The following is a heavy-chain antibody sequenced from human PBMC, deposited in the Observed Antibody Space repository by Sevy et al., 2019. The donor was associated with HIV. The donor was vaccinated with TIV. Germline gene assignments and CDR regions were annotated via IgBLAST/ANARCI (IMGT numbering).Heavy chain of an antibody. D-gene: IGHD2-15*01. J-gene: IGHJ4*02. V-gene: IGHV3-21*01. CDR3: ARDLFSGGNAVYGY. CDR1: GFTFSTYT. CDR2: INAISSNI. Sequence: GGSLRLSCAASGFTFSTYTMNWVRQAPGKGLEWVSAINAISSNIYYADSVKGRFTISRDNAENSLYLQMNSVRAEDTAVYYCARDLFSGGNAVYGYWGQGTLVTVSS.